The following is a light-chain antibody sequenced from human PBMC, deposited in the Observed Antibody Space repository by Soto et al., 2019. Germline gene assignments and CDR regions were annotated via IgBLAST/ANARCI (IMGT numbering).Light chain of an antibody. V-gene: IGLV2-14*01. Sequence: QSVLAQPASVSGSPGQSITISCTVTSTDVGGYNYVSWFQQHPGKAPKLIIYQVNNRPSGVSDRFSGSKSGNTASLTISGLQAEDEADYYCNSYTSTSAPYVFGTGTKVTVL. CDR1: STDVGGYNY. CDR3: NSYTSTSAPYV. J-gene: IGLJ1*01. CDR2: QVN.